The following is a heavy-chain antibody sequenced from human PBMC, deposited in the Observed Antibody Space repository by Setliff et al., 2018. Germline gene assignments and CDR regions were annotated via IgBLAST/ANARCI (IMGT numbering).Heavy chain of an antibody. J-gene: IGHJ6*03. CDR2: IYPGDSDT. V-gene: IGHV5-51*01. CDR1: GYSFTSYW. Sequence: PGESLKISCKGSGYSFTSYWIAWVRQMPGKGLEWMGIIYPGDSDTRYSPSFQGQVTISADKSISTAFLQWSSLKASDTAMYYCERMTGPYYHYYYMDVWGKGTKVTVSS. CDR3: ERMTGPYYHYYYMDV. D-gene: IGHD3-9*01.